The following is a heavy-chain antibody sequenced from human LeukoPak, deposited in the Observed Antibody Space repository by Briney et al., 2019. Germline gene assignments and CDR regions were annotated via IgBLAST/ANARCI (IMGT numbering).Heavy chain of an antibody. CDR2: ISGSGGST. Sequence: GGSLRLSCAASGFSFSTFWMSWVRQAPGKGLEWVSAISGSGGSTYYADSVKGRFTISRDNSKNTLYLQMNSLRAEDTAVYYCAKEASSAYPNWFDPWGQGTLVTVSS. CDR1: GFSFSTFW. D-gene: IGHD3-22*01. V-gene: IGHV3-23*01. J-gene: IGHJ5*02. CDR3: AKEASSAYPNWFDP.